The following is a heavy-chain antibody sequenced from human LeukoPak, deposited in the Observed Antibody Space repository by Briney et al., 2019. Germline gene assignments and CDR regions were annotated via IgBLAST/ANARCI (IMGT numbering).Heavy chain of an antibody. V-gene: IGHV3-9*01. CDR1: GFTFDDYA. D-gene: IGHD3-22*01. J-gene: IGHJ4*02. CDR3: AKDIGVGDSSGYYYPSFDY. CDR2: ISWNSGSI. Sequence: GGSLRLSCAASGFTFDDYAMHWVRQAPGKGLEWVSGISWNSGSIGYADSAKGRFTISRDNAKNSLYLQMNSLRAEDTALYYCAKDIGVGDSSGYYYPSFDYWGQGTLVTVSS.